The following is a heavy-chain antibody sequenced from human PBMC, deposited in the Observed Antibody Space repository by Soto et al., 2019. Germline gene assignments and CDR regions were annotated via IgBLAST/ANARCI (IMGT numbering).Heavy chain of an antibody. J-gene: IGHJ3*02. D-gene: IGHD5-12*01. CDR1: GFTFSSYG. Sequence: QVQLVESGGGVVQPGRSLRLSCAASGFTFSSYGMHWVRQAPGKGLEWVAVIWYDGSNKYYADSVKGRFTISRDNSKNTLYLQMNSLRAEDTAVYYCARDGGYAQAAFDIWGQGTMVTVSS. CDR3: ARDGGYAQAAFDI. CDR2: IWYDGSNK. V-gene: IGHV3-33*01.